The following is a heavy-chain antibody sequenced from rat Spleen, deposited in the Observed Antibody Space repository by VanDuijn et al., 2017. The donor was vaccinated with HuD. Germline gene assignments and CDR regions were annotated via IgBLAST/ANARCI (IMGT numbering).Heavy chain of an antibody. J-gene: IGHJ3*01. Sequence: EVQLQESGPGLVKPSQSLSLTCSVTGYSITSSYRWNWIRKLPGNKLDWMGYINSAGSTVYNPSLKSRISITRDTSKNQFFLQVNSVTAEDTATYYCARSEGVHYNLPFADWGQGTLVTVSS. V-gene: IGHV3-3*01. CDR3: ARSEGVHYNLPFAD. D-gene: IGHD1-5*01. CDR2: INSAGST. CDR1: GYSITSSYR.